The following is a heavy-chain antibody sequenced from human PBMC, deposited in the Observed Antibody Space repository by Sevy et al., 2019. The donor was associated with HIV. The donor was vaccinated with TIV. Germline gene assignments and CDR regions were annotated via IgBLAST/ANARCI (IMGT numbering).Heavy chain of an antibody. D-gene: IGHD3-16*01. CDR2: ISGNTENI. CDR1: GFTFGDYA. V-gene: IGHV3-23*01. J-gene: IGHJ4*02. Sequence: GGSLRLSCAASGFTFGDYAMTWVRQAPGKGLEWVSSISGNTENIQQADSVKGAFTISRDGSKNTLYLLMNSLRGDDTAVYYCAKRGEIQDRGWPLEYWGQGTLVTVSS. CDR3: AKRGEIQDRGWPLEY.